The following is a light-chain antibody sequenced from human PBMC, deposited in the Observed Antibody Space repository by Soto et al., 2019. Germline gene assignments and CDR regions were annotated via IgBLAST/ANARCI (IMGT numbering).Light chain of an antibody. J-gene: IGLJ1*01. Sequence: GVSNRFSGSKSGNTASLTISGLQAEDEADYYCSSYTTSSAPYVFGTGTKVTVL. V-gene: IGLV2-14*01. CDR3: SSYTTSSAPYV.